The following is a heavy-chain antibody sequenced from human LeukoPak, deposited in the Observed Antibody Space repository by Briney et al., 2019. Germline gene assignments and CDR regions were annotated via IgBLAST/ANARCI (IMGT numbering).Heavy chain of an antibody. V-gene: IGHV3-30*18. CDR2: ISYDGKTQ. CDR3: VKGAVAGTHDNWFDP. Sequence: GGSLRLSCVVSGFKLSSSVMHWVRQAPGGGLEWMAIISYDGKTQYYAASVKGRFTISRDTSKNTLFLQMNSLRREDTAVYYCVKGAVAGTHDNWFDPWGQGTLVTVTS. D-gene: IGHD6-19*01. J-gene: IGHJ5*02. CDR1: GFKLSSSV.